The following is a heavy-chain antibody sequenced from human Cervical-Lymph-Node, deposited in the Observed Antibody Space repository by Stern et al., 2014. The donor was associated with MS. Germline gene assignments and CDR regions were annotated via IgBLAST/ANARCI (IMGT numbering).Heavy chain of an antibody. CDR1: GFTFDYYT. CDR3: ARDAEGFCNEGSCFSVDS. D-gene: IGHD2-15*01. CDR2: ISYDGSFK. J-gene: IGHJ4*02. Sequence: QVQLLQPGGGVVQPGRSLRVSCAASGFTFDYYTMHWVRQAPGKGLEWLGLISYDGSFKYYADSVKGRFTISRDNSKNTLFLQMNSLRTEDTALYYCARDAEGFCNEGSCFSVDSWGQGTLVTVSS. V-gene: IGHV3-30-3*01.